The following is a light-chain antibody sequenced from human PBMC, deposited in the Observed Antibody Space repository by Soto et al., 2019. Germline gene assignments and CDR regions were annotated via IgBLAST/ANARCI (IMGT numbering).Light chain of an antibody. J-gene: IGKJ2*01. CDR3: QQYGRT. V-gene: IGKV3-20*01. CDR2: GAS. Sequence: DIVLTHSPGTLSLSPVERATLSFRASQSVNSNYLAWYQQKPGQAPRLLIFGASTRATGISDRFRGSGSGTDFTLTINRLEPEDFAVYYCQQYGRTFGQGTKVDNK. CDR1: QSVNSNY.